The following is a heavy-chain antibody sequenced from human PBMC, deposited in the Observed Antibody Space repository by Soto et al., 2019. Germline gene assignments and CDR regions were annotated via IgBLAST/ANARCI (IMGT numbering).Heavy chain of an antibody. D-gene: IGHD3-10*01. J-gene: IGHJ4*02. CDR3: AKERLGRGIDY. CDR1: GFTFSNYA. V-gene: IGHV3-23*01. CDR2: VNNGGGGT. Sequence: EVLLLDSGGGLVQPGGSLRLSCAASGFTFSNYAMTWVRQAPVKGPEWISTVNNGGGGTYYADSVKGRFTISRDNSKNARYLQVRSMRSEDTAVYYCAKERLGRGIDYWAQGILVTASS.